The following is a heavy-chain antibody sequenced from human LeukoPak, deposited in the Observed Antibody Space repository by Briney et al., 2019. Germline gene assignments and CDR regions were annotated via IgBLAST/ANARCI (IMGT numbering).Heavy chain of an antibody. D-gene: IGHD3-10*01. CDR2: INPNSGGT. V-gene: IGHV1-2*06. J-gene: IGHJ6*03. CDR3: ARDSGRFGEEYYYYYYYMDV. Sequence: ASVKVSCKASGYTFTGYYMHWVRQAPGQGLEWMGRINPNSGGTNYAQKFQSRVTMTRDTSISTAYMELSRLRSDDTAVYYCARDSGRFGEEYYYYYYYMDVWGKGTTVTVSS. CDR1: GYTFTGYY.